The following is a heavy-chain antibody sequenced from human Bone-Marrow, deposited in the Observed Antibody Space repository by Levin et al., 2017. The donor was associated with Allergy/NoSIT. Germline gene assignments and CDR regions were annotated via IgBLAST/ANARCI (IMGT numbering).Heavy chain of an antibody. CDR1: GFTFSDFY. J-gene: IGHJ4*02. CDR2: VSSRSVTT. Sequence: GGSLRLSCEASGFTFSDFYMSWIRQTQGKGLEWVAYVSSRSVTTNYADSVRGRFTISRDNAKNSLFLQMNNLRVEDTAMYYCARDRSGSYFWFWGQGALVTVSS. CDR3: ARDRSGSYFWF. V-gene: IGHV3-11*06. D-gene: IGHD3-10*01.